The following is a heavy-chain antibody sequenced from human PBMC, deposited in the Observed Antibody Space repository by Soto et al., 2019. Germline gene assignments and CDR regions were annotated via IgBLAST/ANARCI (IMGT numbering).Heavy chain of an antibody. CDR1: GYTFTSYG. V-gene: IGHV1-18*01. D-gene: IGHD1-26*01. CDR3: TRWELGATYAFDI. Sequence: GASVKVSCKASGYTFTSYGISWVRQAPGQGLEWMGWISAYNGNTNYAQKLQGRVTMTTDISTSTAYMELRSLRSDDTAVYYCTRWELGATYAFDIWGRGTMVTVSS. CDR2: ISAYNGNT. J-gene: IGHJ3*02.